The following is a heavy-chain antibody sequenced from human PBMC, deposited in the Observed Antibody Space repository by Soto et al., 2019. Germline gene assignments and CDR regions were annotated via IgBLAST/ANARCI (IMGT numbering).Heavy chain of an antibody. Sequence: EVKLVESGGGLVKPGGSLRLSCAASGFTFSSYSMNWVRQAPGKGLKWVSSISSSSSYIYYADSVKGRFTIFRDITKKSLYPQMNSLRAEYTAVYYCARDREGVEAWLFWVQGTMVTVAA. CDR2: ISSSSSYI. V-gene: IGHV3-21*01. CDR3: ARDREGVEAWLF. D-gene: IGHD2-15*01. J-gene: IGHJ3*01. CDR1: GFTFSSYS.